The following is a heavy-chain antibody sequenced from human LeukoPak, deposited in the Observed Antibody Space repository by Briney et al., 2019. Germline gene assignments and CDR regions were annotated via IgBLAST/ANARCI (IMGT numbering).Heavy chain of an antibody. D-gene: IGHD4-11*01. CDR2: IYYSGST. J-gene: IGHJ4*02. CDR3: ARGPVRDYSNY. CDR1: GGSISSGGYY. Sequence: PSETLSLTCTVSGGSISSGGYYWSWIRQHPGKGLEWIGYIYYSGSTYYNPSLKSRLTLSLDTSSNQFSLKLNSVTAADTAVYYCARGPVRDYSNYWGQGTLVTVSS. V-gene: IGHV4-31*03.